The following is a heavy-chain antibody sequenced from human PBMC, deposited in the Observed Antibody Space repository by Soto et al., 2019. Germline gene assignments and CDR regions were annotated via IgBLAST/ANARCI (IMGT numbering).Heavy chain of an antibody. CDR3: AKDPKVKGVAVASLDY. CDR1: GYTFTGYY. V-gene: IGHV1-2*04. CDR2: INPNSGGT. Sequence: ASVKVSCKASGYTFTGYYMHWVRQAPGQGLEWMGWINPNSGGTNYAQKFQGWVTMTRDTSISTAYMELSRLRAEDTAVYYCAKDPKVKGVAVASLDYWGQGTLVTVSS. J-gene: IGHJ4*02. D-gene: IGHD6-19*01.